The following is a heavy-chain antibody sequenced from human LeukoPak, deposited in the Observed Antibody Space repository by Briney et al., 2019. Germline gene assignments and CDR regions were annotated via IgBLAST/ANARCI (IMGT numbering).Heavy chain of an antibody. CDR3: ARSSGSYYDY. CDR1: GGTFSSYA. D-gene: IGHD1-26*01. J-gene: IGHJ4*02. V-gene: IGHV1-69*05. CDR2: IIPIFGTA. Sequence: GASVKVSCKASGGTFSSYAISWVRQAPGQGLEWMGGIIPIFGTANYAQKFQGRVTITTDEATSTAYMELSSLRSEDTGVYYCARSSGSYYDYWGQGTLVTVSS.